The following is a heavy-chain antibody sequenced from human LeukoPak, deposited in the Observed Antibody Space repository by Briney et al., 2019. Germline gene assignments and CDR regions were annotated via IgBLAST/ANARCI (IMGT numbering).Heavy chain of an antibody. CDR1: GGTFSSYA. Sequence: SVKVSCKASGGTFSSYAISWVRQAPGQGLEWMGGIIPIFGTANYAQKFQGRVTITADESTSTAYMELSSLRSEDTAVHYCASGYCSSTSCYDPRYAFDYWGQGTLVTVSS. V-gene: IGHV1-69*13. J-gene: IGHJ4*02. CDR2: IIPIFGTA. D-gene: IGHD2-2*03. CDR3: ASGYCSSTSCYDPRYAFDY.